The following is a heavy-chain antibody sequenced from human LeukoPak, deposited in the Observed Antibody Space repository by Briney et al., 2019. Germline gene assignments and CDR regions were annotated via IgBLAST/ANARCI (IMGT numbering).Heavy chain of an antibody. J-gene: IGHJ4*02. CDR2: ISGSAYST. CDR1: GFTFSSYA. D-gene: IGHD6-19*01. CDR3: AKETVAAPPIDY. V-gene: IGHV3-23*01. Sequence: GGSLRLSCTASGFTFSSYAMSWVRQAPGKGLEWVSAISGSAYSTYYADSVKGHFTISRDNSKNTLYLQMNSPRAEDTAVYYCAKETVAAPPIDYWGQGTLVTVSS.